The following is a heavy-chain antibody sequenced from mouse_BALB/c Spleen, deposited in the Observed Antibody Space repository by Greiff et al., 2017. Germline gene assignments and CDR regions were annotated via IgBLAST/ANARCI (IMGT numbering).Heavy chain of an antibody. Sequence: EVMLVESGGGLVQPGGSLRLSCATSGFTITAYYMSWVCQPPGKALEWLRVIRNKANGYTTEYRASVKGRFTISRDNSQSILYLQMNNLRAEDSATYYCARDNGYYASYFDYWGQGTTLTVSS. D-gene: IGHD2-3*01. CDR1: GFTITAYY. CDR3: ARDNGYYASYFDY. CDR2: IRNKANGYTT. V-gene: IGHV7-3*02. J-gene: IGHJ2*01.